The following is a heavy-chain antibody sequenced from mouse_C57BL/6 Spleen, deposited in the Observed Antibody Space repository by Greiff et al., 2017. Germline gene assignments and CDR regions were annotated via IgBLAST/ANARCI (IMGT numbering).Heavy chain of an antibody. J-gene: IGHJ2*01. CDR2: IRNKANGYTT. CDR1: GFTFTDYY. D-gene: IGHD2-4*01. V-gene: IGHV7-3*01. Sequence: EVKLMESGGGLVQPGGSLSLSCAASGFTFTDYYMSWVRQPPGQALEWLGFIRNKANGYTTEYSASVKGRFTISRDNSQSILYLQMNALRAEDSATYDCAGYCDYALDYWGQGTTLTVSS. CDR3: AGYCDYALDY.